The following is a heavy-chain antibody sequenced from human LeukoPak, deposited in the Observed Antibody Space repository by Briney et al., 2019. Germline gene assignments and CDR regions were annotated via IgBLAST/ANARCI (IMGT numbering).Heavy chain of an antibody. CDR2: MNPNSGNT. D-gene: IGHD4-17*01. V-gene: IGHV1-8*01. CDR3: AKDPHANDYGDEYYFDY. J-gene: IGHJ4*02. Sequence: ASVKVSCKASGYTFTSYDINWVRQATGQGLEWMEWMNPNSGNTGYAQKFQGRVTMTRNTSISTAYMELSSLRAEDTAVYYCAKDPHANDYGDEYYFDYWGQGTLVTVSS. CDR1: GYTFTSYD.